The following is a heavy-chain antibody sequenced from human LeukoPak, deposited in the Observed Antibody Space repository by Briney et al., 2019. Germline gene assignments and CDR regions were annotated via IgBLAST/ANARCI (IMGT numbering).Heavy chain of an antibody. J-gene: IGHJ3*02. CDR1: GASISSGNYY. Sequence: SETLSLTCSVSGASISSGNYYWTWIRQQPGKGLEWIGYIYYRGYTYYNPSFKSRLTMSLDTSKHQFSLNLTSVTAADTAVYYCTRGDDYGSNYGIRYAFDIWGQGTMVTVSS. V-gene: IGHV4-31*03. D-gene: IGHD4-23*01. CDR3: TRGDDYGSNYGIRYAFDI. CDR2: IYYRGYT.